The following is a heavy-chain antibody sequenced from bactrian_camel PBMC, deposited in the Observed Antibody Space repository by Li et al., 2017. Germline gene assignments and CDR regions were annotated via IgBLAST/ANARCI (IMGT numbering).Heavy chain of an antibody. CDR3: AADSPTARADVRTLYAMY. CDR2: IDSGDGST. D-gene: IGHD3*01. V-gene: IGHV3S31*01. J-gene: IGHJ4*01. CDR1: GHTLMSYV. Sequence: VQLVESGGGSVQAGGSLRLSCAASGHTLMSYVMAWFRQVPGKEREGVATIDSGDGSTDYADSVKGRFTISKANAKDTLYLQMNDLRPEDTGVYYCAADSPTARADVRTLYAMYLGQGTQVTVS.